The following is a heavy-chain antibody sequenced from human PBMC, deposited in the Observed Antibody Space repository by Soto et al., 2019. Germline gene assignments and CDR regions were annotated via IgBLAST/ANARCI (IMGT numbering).Heavy chain of an antibody. CDR2: ISNSSSNK. Sequence: GGSLRLSCAASGFTFSSYSMNWVHQAPGKGLEWVSSISNSSSNKYYADSVKGRFTISRDNAKNSLYLQMSSLRAEDTAVYYCARDLTTVTRLEYWGQGTLVTVSS. J-gene: IGHJ4*02. CDR1: GFTFSSYS. D-gene: IGHD4-17*01. V-gene: IGHV3-21*01. CDR3: ARDLTTVTRLEY.